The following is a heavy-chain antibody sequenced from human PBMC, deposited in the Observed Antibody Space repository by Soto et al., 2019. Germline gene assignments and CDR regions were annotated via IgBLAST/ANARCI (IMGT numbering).Heavy chain of an antibody. Sequence: PGESLKISCQGSGYSFTSYWIGWVRQMPGKGLEWMGIIYPGDSDTRYSPSFQGQVTISADKSISTAYLQWSSLKASDTAMYYCARQRYSSSWYNSGTYYFDYWGQGTLVTVSS. CDR1: GYSFTSYW. CDR2: IYPGDSDT. D-gene: IGHD6-13*01. V-gene: IGHV5-51*01. J-gene: IGHJ4*02. CDR3: ARQRYSSSWYNSGTYYFDY.